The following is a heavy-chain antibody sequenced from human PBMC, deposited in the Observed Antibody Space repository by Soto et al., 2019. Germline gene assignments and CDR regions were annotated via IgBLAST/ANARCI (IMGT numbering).Heavy chain of an antibody. J-gene: IGHJ4*02. D-gene: IGHD2-21*01. CDR2: INPDTGTT. V-gene: IGHV1-46*01. Sequence: QVQLVQSGAEVRKPGASVKLSCQASGYTFTHYYIHWVRQAPGQGLEWLGIINPDTGTTSYAQTFQGRVTLTTDTSASTVYLELSGLAAEDTAVYYCARCPIYGGDSYFAYWGQGTLVTVSS. CDR3: ARCPIYGGDSYFAY. CDR1: GYTFTHYY.